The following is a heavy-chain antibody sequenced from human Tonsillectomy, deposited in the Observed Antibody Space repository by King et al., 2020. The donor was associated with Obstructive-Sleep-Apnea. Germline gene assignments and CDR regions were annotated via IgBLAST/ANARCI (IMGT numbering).Heavy chain of an antibody. CDR3: ARIRGYYDSGCYYYYFDY. CDR1: GFSLSTSGMC. V-gene: IGHV2-70*11. J-gene: IGHJ4*01. Sequence: TLKESGPALVKSTQTLTLTCTFSGFSLSTSGMCVSWIRQPPGKALEWLARIDWDDDKYYSTSLKTRLTISKDTSKNQVVLTMTNMDPVDTATYYCARIRGYYDSGCYYYYFDYWGHGTLVTVSS. CDR2: IDWDDDK. D-gene: IGHD3-22*01.